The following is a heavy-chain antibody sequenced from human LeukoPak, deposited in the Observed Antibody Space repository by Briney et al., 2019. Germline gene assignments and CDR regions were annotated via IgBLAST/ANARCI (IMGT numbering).Heavy chain of an antibody. J-gene: IGHJ4*02. V-gene: IGHV1-46*01. D-gene: IGHD2-8*02. CDR3: ARVITGGSAEY. CDR1: GYTFTSYY. Sequence: ASVKVSSKASGYTFTSYYMHWVRQAPGQGLEWMGIINPSGGSTSYAQKFQGRVTMTRNTSISTAYMELSSLRSEDTAVYYCARVITGGSAEYWGQGTLVTVSS. CDR2: INPSGGST.